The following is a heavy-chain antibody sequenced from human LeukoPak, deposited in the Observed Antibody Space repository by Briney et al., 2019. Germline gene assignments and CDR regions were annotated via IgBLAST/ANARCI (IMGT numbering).Heavy chain of an antibody. D-gene: IGHD3-10*01. V-gene: IGHV4-30-4*01. CDR3: ASHHYGPFDY. CDR2: IYYSGST. Sequence: PSETLSLTCTVSGGSISSGDYSWSWIRQPPGKGLEWIGYIYYSGSTSYNPSLKSRVTISVDTSKNQFSLNLSSVTAADTAMYYCASHHYGPFDYWGQGTLITVSS. CDR1: GGSISSGDYS. J-gene: IGHJ4*02.